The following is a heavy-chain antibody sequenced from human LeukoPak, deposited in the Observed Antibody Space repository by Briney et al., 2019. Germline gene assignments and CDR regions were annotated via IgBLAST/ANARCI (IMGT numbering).Heavy chain of an antibody. V-gene: IGHV3-23*01. D-gene: IGHD6-19*01. CDR1: GFTFSSYA. Sequence: GGSLRLSCAASGFTFSSYAMSWVRQAPGKGLEWVSAISGSGGSTYYADSVKGRFTISRDNSKNTLYLQMNSLRAGDTAVYYCAKLLAVAGIGYWGQGTLVTVSS. CDR2: ISGSGGST. CDR3: AKLLAVAGIGY. J-gene: IGHJ4*02.